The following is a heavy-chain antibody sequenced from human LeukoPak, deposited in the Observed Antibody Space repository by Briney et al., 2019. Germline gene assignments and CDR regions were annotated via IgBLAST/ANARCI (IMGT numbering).Heavy chain of an antibody. J-gene: IGHJ4*02. CDR3: ARDYGLLSH. CDR1: GGSISSYY. D-gene: IGHD3-22*01. V-gene: IGHV4-59*12. Sequence: KSSETLSLTCTVSGGSISSYYWSWIRQPPGKGLEWIGYIYYSGSTNYNPSLKSRVTISVDTSKNQFSLKLSSVTAADTAVYYCARDYGLLSHWGQGTLVTVSS. CDR2: IYYSGST.